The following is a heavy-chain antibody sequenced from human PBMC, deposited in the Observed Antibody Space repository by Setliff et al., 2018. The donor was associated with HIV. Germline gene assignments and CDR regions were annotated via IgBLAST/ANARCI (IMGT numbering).Heavy chain of an antibody. CDR2: ISGNSGTV. D-gene: IGHD3-10*01. V-gene: IGHV3-48*01. J-gene: IGHJ5*01. CDR3: ASESGASRGWFGY. CDR1: GFTFSSYG. Sequence: PGGSLRLSCAASGFTFSSYGMNWVRQAPGKGLEWVSFISGNSGTVNYADSVKGRFTISRDNAKNSLYLQSNSLTAEDTAAYYCASESGASRGWFGYWGQGTLVIVSS.